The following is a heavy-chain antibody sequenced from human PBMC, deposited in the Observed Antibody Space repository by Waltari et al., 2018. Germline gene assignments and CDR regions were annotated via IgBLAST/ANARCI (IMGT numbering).Heavy chain of an antibody. CDR2: FGPEDGET. V-gene: IGHV1-24*01. CDR3: ATDPSSMVRGVPRSAFDI. CDR1: GYTLTELS. D-gene: IGHD3-10*01. Sequence: QVQLVQSGAEVKKPGASVKVSCKVSGYTLTELSMHWVRQAPGKGLEWMGGFGPEDGETIYAQKFQGRVTMTEDTSTDTAYMELSSLRSEDTAVYYCATDPSSMVRGVPRSAFDIWGQGTMVTVSS. J-gene: IGHJ3*02.